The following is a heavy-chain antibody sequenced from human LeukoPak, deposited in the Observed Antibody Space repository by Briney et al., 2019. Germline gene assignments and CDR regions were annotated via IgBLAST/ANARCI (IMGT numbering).Heavy chain of an antibody. D-gene: IGHD4-11*01. J-gene: IGHJ3*02. CDR1: GYSFTSNW. CDR3: ARRLRTTVTTRAFDI. Sequence: PGGSLRLSRKGSGYSFTSNWIGWVRQMPVKCLELLGIIYPGDSDTRYSPSFQGQVTISADKSISTAYPQWSSLKASDTAMYYCARRLRTTVTTRAFDIWGQGTMVTVSS. V-gene: IGHV5-51*01. CDR2: IYPGDSDT.